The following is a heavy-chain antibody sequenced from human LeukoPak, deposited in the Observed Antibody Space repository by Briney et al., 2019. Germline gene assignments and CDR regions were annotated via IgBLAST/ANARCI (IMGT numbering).Heavy chain of an antibody. CDR2: ISAYNGNT. CDR3: ARVTMWLLNGPRQSWFDP. Sequence: ASVKVSCKASGYTFTSYGISWVRQAPGQGLEWMGWISAYNGNTNYAQKLQGRVTMTTDTSTSTAYMELRSLRSDDTAVYYCARVTMWLLNGPRQSWFDPWGQGTLVTVSS. V-gene: IGHV1-18*01. J-gene: IGHJ5*02. D-gene: IGHD3-22*01. CDR1: GYTFTSYG.